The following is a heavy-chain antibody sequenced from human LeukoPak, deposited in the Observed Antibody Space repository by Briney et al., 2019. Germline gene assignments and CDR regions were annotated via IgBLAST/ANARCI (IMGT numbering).Heavy chain of an antibody. CDR3: ARPTHTPYRSGYLWDYYYYGMDV. Sequence: ASVKVSCKASGYTFTSYGISWVRQAPGQGPEWRGWISAYNGNTNYAQKLQGRVTMTTDTSTSTAYMELRSLRSDATAVYYCARPTHTPYRSGYLWDYYYYGMDVSGQGTTVTVSS. J-gene: IGHJ6*02. D-gene: IGHD3-22*01. CDR2: ISAYNGNT. V-gene: IGHV1-18*01. CDR1: GYTFTSYG.